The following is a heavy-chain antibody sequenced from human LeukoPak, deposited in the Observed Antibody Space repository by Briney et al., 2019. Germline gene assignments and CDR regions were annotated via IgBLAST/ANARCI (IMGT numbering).Heavy chain of an antibody. D-gene: IGHD3-16*01. J-gene: IGHJ4*02. CDR1: GFTFNVYG. CDR3: ARAVGPFDY. Sequence: GGSLRLSCAASGFTFNVYGIHWVRQAPCKGLEWVAVIWNDGSNKYYADSVKGRFTISRDNSKDTVYLQMNSLRVEDTAVYYCARAVGPFDYWGQGTLVTVSS. CDR2: IWNDGSNK. V-gene: IGHV3-33*01.